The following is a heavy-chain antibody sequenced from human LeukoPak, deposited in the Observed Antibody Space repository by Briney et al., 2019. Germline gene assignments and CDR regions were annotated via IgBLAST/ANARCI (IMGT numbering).Heavy chain of an antibody. D-gene: IGHD5-12*01. Sequence: KSSETLSLTCAVYGGSFSGYFWSWIRQPPGKGLEWIGEINHSGSTKYNPSLKDRVTISVDTSKNQFSLRLSSVTAADTAVYYCGRAEPWIHQQIDYWGQGTLVSVSS. V-gene: IGHV4-34*01. CDR2: INHSGST. CDR3: GRAEPWIHQQIDY. CDR1: GGSFSGYF. J-gene: IGHJ4*02.